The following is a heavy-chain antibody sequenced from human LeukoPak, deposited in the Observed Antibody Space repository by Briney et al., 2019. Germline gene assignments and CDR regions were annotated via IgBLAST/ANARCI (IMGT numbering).Heavy chain of an antibody. Sequence: GGSLRLSCVASGFTFSNYAMSWVRQAPGKGLQWVSAISAGGDKIHYAGSVKGRFTISRDNSRNTLYVQMSSLKADDTAVYYCAKDSITHYYDSSGYYRDYWGQGTLVTVSS. CDR3: AKDSITHYYDSSGYYRDY. V-gene: IGHV3-23*01. D-gene: IGHD3-22*01. CDR1: GFTFSNYA. J-gene: IGHJ4*02. CDR2: ISAGGDKI.